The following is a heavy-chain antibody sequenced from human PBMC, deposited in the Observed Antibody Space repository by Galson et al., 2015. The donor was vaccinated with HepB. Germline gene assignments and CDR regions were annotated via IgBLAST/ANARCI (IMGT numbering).Heavy chain of an antibody. J-gene: IGHJ4*02. V-gene: IGHV3-30-3*01. CDR3: ASSRGTRNIYYFDY. CDR2: ISYDGSNK. D-gene: IGHD2-2*01. CDR1: GFTFSSYA. Sequence: SLRLSCAASGFTFSSYAMHWVRQAPGKGLEWVAVISYDGSNKYYADSVKGRFTISRDNSKNTLYLQMNSLRAEDTAVYYCASSRGTRNIYYFDYWGQGTLVTVSS.